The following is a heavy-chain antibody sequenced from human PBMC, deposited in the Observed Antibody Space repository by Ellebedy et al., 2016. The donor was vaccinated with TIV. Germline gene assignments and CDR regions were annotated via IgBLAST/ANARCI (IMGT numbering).Heavy chain of an antibody. CDR1: GYTFTSYY. J-gene: IGHJ3*02. CDR3: ARVEATNTGGFDI. D-gene: IGHD2-8*02. Sequence: AASVKVSCKASGYTFTSYYIHWVRQAPGQGLAWMGIINPTIDTTNYAQKFQDRVPMTRDTSTSTVYMELSSLRSEDTAVYYCARVEATNTGGFDIWGQGTRVTVSS. V-gene: IGHV1-46*01. CDR2: INPTIDTT.